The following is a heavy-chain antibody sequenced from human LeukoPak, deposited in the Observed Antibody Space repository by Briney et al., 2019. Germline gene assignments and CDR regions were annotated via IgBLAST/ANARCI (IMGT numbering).Heavy chain of an antibody. J-gene: IGHJ4*02. CDR2: IYYSGST. CDR3: ARQSGSYGGILDN. Sequence: NPSETLSLTCSVSGGFITYSHYYWGWVRQPPGKGLEWIGGIYYSGSTYYNPSLKSRVTISVDTSRNEFSLRLSSVTAADTALYFCARQSGSYGGILDNWGQGILGTVSS. D-gene: IGHD1-26*01. V-gene: IGHV4-39*01. CDR1: GGFITYSHYY.